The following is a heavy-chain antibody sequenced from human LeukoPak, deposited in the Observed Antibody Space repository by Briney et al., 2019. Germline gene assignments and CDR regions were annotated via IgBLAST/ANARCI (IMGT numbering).Heavy chain of an antibody. Sequence: PGGSLRLSCAASGLTFTSYSMNWVRQAPGKGLEWVSTIIGGGGSTYYADSVKGRFTISRDNSKNTLYLQVNSLRAEDTAVYYCAKGGKWDVTPFDYWGQGTLVTVSS. D-gene: IGHD1-26*01. CDR3: AKGGKWDVTPFDY. V-gene: IGHV3-23*01. CDR1: GLTFTSYS. CDR2: IIGGGGST. J-gene: IGHJ4*02.